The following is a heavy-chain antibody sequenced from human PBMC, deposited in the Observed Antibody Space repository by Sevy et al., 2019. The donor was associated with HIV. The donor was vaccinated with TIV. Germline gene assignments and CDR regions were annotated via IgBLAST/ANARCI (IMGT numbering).Heavy chain of an antibody. J-gene: IGHJ6*02. CDR1: GYTFTSYG. CDR3: ARDFAEVDTATTLSMDV. Sequence: ASVKVSCKASGYTFTSYGISWVRQAPGQGLEWMGWISAYNGNTNYAQKIQGRVTMTTDTSTGTAYMELRSMRSDDTAVYYCARDFAEVDTATTLSMDVWGQGTTVTVSS. D-gene: IGHD5-18*01. CDR2: ISAYNGNT. V-gene: IGHV1-18*01.